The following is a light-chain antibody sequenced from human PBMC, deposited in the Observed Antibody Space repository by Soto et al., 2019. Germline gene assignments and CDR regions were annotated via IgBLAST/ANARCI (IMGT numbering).Light chain of an antibody. V-gene: IGKV1-5*03. CDR2: KAS. CDR3: QQYDTYPIT. Sequence: DIQMTQSPSTLSASVGDRVTITCRASQSVSSWVAWCHLKPGKAPKLLIYKASTLETGVPSRFSGSGSGTEFTLTISSLQPDDFAIYYCQQYDTYPITFGQGTRLEIK. J-gene: IGKJ5*01. CDR1: QSVSSW.